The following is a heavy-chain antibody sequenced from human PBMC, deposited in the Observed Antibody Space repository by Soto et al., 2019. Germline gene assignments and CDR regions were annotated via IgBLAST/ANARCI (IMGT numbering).Heavy chain of an antibody. D-gene: IGHD2-15*01. CDR3: AKDLEVLSARFES. Sequence: GGSLRLSCRASGFTFGNYAMAWVRQAPGQGLEWVSGISASGGRTYYADSAKGRFTISRDNSNNTLDLQMSSLRAEDTAVYYCAKDLEVLSARFESWGQGALVTVSS. CDR2: ISASGGRT. CDR1: GFTFGNYA. J-gene: IGHJ4*02. V-gene: IGHV3-23*01.